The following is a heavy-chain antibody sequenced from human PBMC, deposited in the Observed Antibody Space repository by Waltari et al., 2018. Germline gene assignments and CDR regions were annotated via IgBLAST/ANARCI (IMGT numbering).Heavy chain of an antibody. Sequence: QVQLVQSGAEVKKPGSSVKVSCKASEGTFSSYAISWVRQAPGQGLEWMGGIIPSFGTANYAQKFQGRVTITTDESTSTAYMELSSLRSEDTAVYYCARDPARGYSYGEDDYWGQGTLVTVSS. V-gene: IGHV1-69*05. CDR2: IIPSFGTA. J-gene: IGHJ4*02. CDR3: ARDPARGYSYGEDDY. D-gene: IGHD5-18*01. CDR1: EGTFSSYA.